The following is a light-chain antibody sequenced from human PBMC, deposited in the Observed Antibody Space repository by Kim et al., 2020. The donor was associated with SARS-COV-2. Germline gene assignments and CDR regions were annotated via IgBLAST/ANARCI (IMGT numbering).Light chain of an antibody. V-gene: IGLV3-1*01. CDR1: DLGDTY. CDR2: KND. CDR3: QAWDFSRV. Sequence: VSVSTVETTRRACDVDDLGDTYTCWYQQRPAQSPLLNIYKNDKRPSGIPERFSGSKSRNTATLTIAGTQAMDEADYYCQAWDFSRVFGGGTQLTVL. J-gene: IGLJ3*02.